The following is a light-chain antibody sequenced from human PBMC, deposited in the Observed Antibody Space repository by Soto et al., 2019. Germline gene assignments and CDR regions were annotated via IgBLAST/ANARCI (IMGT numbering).Light chain of an antibody. V-gene: IGLV2-18*01. CDR1: SSDVGSYNR. Sequence: QSALTQPPSVSGSPGQSVTISCTGTSSDVGSYNRVSWYQQPPGTAPKLMIYEVSNRPSGVPDRFSGSKSGNTASLTISGLQAEDEADYYWSLYTSSSFWVFGGGTKLTVL. J-gene: IGLJ3*02. CDR3: SLYTSSSFWV. CDR2: EVS.